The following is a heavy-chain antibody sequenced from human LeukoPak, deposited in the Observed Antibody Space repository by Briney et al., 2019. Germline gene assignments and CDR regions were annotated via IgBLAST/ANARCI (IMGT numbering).Heavy chain of an antibody. D-gene: IGHD4/OR15-4a*01. J-gene: IGHJ4*02. V-gene: IGHV4-39*07. CDR1: GGSISSSSYY. CDR2: IHYSAST. CDR3: ARNKAGLTLNY. Sequence: SETLSLTCTVSGGSISSSSYYWGWHRQPPGQGREWMGRIHYSASTYYNPSLKSRVTISVATSKNQFSLKLSSVTAADTAVYYCARNKAGLTLNYWGQGTLVTVSS.